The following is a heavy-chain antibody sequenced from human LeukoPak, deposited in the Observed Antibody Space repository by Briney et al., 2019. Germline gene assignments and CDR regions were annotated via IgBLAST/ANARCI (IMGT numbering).Heavy chain of an antibody. CDR1: GFTFSSYA. J-gene: IGHJ4*02. Sequence: PGGSLRLSCAASGFTFSSYAMHWVRQAPGKGLEWVAVISYDGSNKYYADSVKGRFTISRDNSKNTLYLQMNSLRAEDTAVYYCAGELTGYHDYWGQGTLVTVSS. V-gene: IGHV3-30*04. D-gene: IGHD3-9*01. CDR2: ISYDGSNK. CDR3: AGELTGYHDY.